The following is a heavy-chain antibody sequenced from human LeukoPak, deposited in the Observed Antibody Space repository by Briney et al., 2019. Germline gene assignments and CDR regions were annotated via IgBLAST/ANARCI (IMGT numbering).Heavy chain of an antibody. CDR2: ISYDGSNK. D-gene: IGHD3-10*01. CDR1: GFTFSSYG. CDR3: VMFGSSGS. J-gene: IGHJ5*02. Sequence: PGGSLRLSCAASGFTFSSYGMHWVRQAPGKGLEWVAVISYDGSNKYYADSVKGRFTISRDNAKNSLYPQMNSLRAEDTAVYYCVMFGSSGSWGQGTLVTVSS. V-gene: IGHV3-30*03.